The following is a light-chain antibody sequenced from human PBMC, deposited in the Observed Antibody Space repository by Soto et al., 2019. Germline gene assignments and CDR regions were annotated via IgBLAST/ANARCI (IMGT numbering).Light chain of an antibody. CDR1: SSNIGNND. V-gene: IGLV1-51*01. CDR2: DNN. J-gene: IGLJ2*01. Sequence: QSMLTQPPSMSAAPGQKVTISCSGRSSNIGNNDVSWYQQFPRTAPKLLIYDNNKRPSGIPDRFSGSKSGTSATLGITGLQAGDEADYYCGTWDGSLSAGIFGGGTKLTVL. CDR3: GTWDGSLSAGI.